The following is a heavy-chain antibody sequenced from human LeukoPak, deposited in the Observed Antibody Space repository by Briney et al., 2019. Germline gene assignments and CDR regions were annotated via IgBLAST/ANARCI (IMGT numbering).Heavy chain of an antibody. J-gene: IGHJ4*02. CDR1: GCTFTSYG. V-gene: IGHV1-18*01. Sequence: ASVMVPCKASGCTFTSYGIGWVRQAPGQGLEWMAWISVNNGDTNHAQKFQGRVTLTKDTSTPTAYMPLRSLRSADTAVYYCARDRDRSGGQNYWGERILVTVSS. CDR3: ARDRDRSGGQNY. D-gene: IGHD3-22*01. CDR2: ISVNNGDT.